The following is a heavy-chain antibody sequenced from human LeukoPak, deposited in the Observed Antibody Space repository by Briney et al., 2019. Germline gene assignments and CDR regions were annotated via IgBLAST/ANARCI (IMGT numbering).Heavy chain of an antibody. CDR1: GFTFSSYA. Sequence: GGSLRLSCVASGFTFSSYAIHWVRQAPGKGLEWVAVISYDGSNKYYADSVKGRFTISRDNSKNTLYPQMNSLRAEDTAVYYCARGSGSSYFDYWGQGTLVTVSS. CDR3: ARGSGSSYFDY. D-gene: IGHD3-10*01. CDR2: ISYDGSNK. J-gene: IGHJ4*02. V-gene: IGHV3-30-3*01.